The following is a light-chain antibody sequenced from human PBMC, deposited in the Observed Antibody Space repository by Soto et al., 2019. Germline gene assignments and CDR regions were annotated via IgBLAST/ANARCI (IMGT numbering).Light chain of an antibody. J-gene: IGLJ2*01. CDR3: SSFAGSKNVV. CDR2: EVT. V-gene: IGLV2-8*01. CDR1: SSDVGGYNY. Sequence: QSALTQPPSASGSPGQSVTISCTGTSSDVGGYNYVSWYQRHPGKAPKVLIYEVTKRPSWVPDRFSGSKSGNTASLTVSGLQAEDEADYYCSSFAGSKNVVFGGGTKLTVL.